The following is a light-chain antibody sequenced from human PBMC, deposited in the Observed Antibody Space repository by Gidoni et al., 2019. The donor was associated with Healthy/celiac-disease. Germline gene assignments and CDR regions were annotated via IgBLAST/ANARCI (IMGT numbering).Light chain of an antibody. CDR2: LSS. CDR3: QQYYSTPPT. Sequence: DIVMTQSPDSLAVSLGERATINCKSSQSVLYSSNHKNYLAWYQQKPGQPPKLLIYLSSTRESGVRDRFSGSGSGTDFTLTISSLQAEDVAVYYCQQYYSTPPTCGHGTKVEIK. CDR1: QSVLYSSNHKNY. J-gene: IGKJ1*01. V-gene: IGKV4-1*01.